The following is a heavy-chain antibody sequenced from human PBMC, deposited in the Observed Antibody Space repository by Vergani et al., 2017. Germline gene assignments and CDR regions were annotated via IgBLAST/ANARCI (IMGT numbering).Heavy chain of an antibody. J-gene: IGHJ4*02. CDR2: VSGSSATP. Sequence: EVRLLESGGGLVQPGGSLRLSCAASGFRFPGYAMSWVRQAPGKGLEWVSSVSGSSATPYYADSVKGRVIISRDNSKNTLHLQMNSLRADDTAVYYCTNGSRGYTGYFFDYWGQGTLATVSS. CDR1: GFRFPGYA. V-gene: IGHV3-23*01. CDR3: TNGSRGYTGYFFDY. D-gene: IGHD5-12*01.